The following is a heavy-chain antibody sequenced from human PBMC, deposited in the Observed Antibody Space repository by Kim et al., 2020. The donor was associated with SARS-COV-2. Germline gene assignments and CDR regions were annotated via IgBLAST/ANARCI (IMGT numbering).Heavy chain of an antibody. D-gene: IGHD3-10*01. CDR3: ARRPLLWFGGPSFDY. V-gene: IGHV1-3*01. Sequence: QKFPGRVTLTRDTSAGTAYMELSSLRSEDTAVYYCARRPLLWFGGPSFDYWGQGTLVTVSS. J-gene: IGHJ4*02.